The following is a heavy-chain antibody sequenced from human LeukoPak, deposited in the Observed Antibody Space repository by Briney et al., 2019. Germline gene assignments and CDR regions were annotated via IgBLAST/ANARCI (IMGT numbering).Heavy chain of an antibody. CDR3: ARKTVVGSYFDY. Sequence: GSLRLSCAASGFTFSAYWMSWVRQAPGKGLEWVANIKQDGSDKYYVDSVKGRFTISRDNAKNSLYLQMNSLRAEDTAVYYCARKTVVGSYFDYWGQGTPVTVST. CDR2: IKQDGSDK. CDR1: GFTFSAYW. J-gene: IGHJ4*02. D-gene: IGHD4-23*01. V-gene: IGHV3-7*03.